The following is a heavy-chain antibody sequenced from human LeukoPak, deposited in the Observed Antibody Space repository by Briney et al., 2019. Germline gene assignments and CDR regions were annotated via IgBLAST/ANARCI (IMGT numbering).Heavy chain of an antibody. V-gene: IGHV4-59*01. CDR1: GGSISSYY. Sequence: SETLSLTCTVSGGSISSYYWSWIRQPPGKGLEWIGYIYYSGSTNYNPSLKSRVTISVDTSKNQFSLKLSSVTAADTAVYYCARRGAARAFDYWGQGTLVTVSS. J-gene: IGHJ4*02. CDR2: IYYSGST. D-gene: IGHD6-6*01. CDR3: ARRGAARAFDY.